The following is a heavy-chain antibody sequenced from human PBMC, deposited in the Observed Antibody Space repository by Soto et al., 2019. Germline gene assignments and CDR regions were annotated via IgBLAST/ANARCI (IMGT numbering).Heavy chain of an antibody. D-gene: IGHD3-16*01. CDR3: ARHGGLDYYYYYMDV. CDR2: IYYSGST. Sequence: SETLSLTCTVSGDSMTYSYWSWIRLLPGKGLEWVGYIYYSGSTSYNPSLRRRVIMSVDTSKRQFSLQLKASDTAMYYCARHGGLDYYYYYMDVWGKGTTVTVSS. J-gene: IGHJ6*03. CDR1: GDSMTYSY. V-gene: IGHV4-59*08.